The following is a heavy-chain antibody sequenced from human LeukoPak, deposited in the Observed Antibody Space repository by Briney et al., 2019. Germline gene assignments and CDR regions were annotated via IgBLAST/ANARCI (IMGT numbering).Heavy chain of an antibody. D-gene: IGHD2-2*02. CDR3: ARDPGYCSSTSCYTFEAFDI. V-gene: IGHV4-30-4*08. J-gene: IGHJ3*02. CDR1: GGSISSGDYY. CDR2: IYYSRST. Sequence: PSETLSLTCTVSGGSISSGDYYWSWIRQPPGKGLEWIGYIYYSRSTYYNPSLKSRVTISVDTSKNQFSLKLSSVTAADTAVYYCARDPGYCSSTSCYTFEAFDIWGQGTMVTVSS.